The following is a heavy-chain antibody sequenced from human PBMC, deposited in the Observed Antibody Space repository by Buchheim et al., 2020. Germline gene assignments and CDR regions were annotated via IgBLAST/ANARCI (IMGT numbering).Heavy chain of an antibody. J-gene: IGHJ4*02. Sequence: EVQLLESGGGLVQPGGSLRLSCAASGFTFSIYAMSWVRQAPGKGLEWVSAISGSGGSTFYADSVKGRFTISRDNSKNTLYLQMNSLRAEDTAEYYCAKDGGDYYDGSGFYYTVDYWGQGTL. V-gene: IGHV3-23*01. CDR3: AKDGGDYYDGSGFYYTVDY. CDR1: GFTFSIYA. D-gene: IGHD3-22*01. CDR2: ISGSGGST.